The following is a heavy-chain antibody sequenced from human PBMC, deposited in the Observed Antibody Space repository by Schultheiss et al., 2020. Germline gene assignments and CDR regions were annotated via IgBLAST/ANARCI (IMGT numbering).Heavy chain of an antibody. CDR1: GFSLTTSGVA. J-gene: IGHJ4*02. V-gene: IGHV2-5*02. CDR2: IYWDDEQ. CDR3: ARRGGDTPVPDNHFDY. D-gene: IGHD2-21*02. Sequence: SGPTLVKPTQTLTLTCTFSGFSLTTSGVAVGWIRQPPGKALEWLALIYWDDEQRYSPSLKNRLSIAKDSSKNQVVLTMTNVDPVDTGKYYCARRGGDTPVPDNHFDYWGQGTLVTVSS.